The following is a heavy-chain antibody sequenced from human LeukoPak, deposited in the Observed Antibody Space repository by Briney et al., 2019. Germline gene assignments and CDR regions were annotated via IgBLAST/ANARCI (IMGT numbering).Heavy chain of an antibody. CDR2: INHSGST. CDR3: ARLREEYYYDSSGYSFYFDL. Sequence: SETLSLTCAVYGGSFSGYYWSWIRQPPGKGLEWIGEINHSGSTNYNPSLKSRVTISVDTSKNQFSLKLSSVTAADTAVYYCARLREEYYYDSSGYSFYFDLWGRGTLVTVSS. CDR1: GGSFSGYY. D-gene: IGHD3-22*01. J-gene: IGHJ2*01. V-gene: IGHV4-34*01.